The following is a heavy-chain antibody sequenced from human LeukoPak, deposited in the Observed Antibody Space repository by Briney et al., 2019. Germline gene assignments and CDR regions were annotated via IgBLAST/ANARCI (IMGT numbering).Heavy chain of an antibody. D-gene: IGHD3-3*01. CDR2: INTNTGNP. Sequence: ASVKVSCKASGYTFTSYAMNWVRQAPGQGLEGMGWINTNTGNPTYAQGFTGRFVFSLDTSVSTAHLQISSLKAEDTAVYYCARAPPVLRFLEWLLPVDYWGQGTLVTVSS. J-gene: IGHJ4*02. V-gene: IGHV7-4-1*02. CDR1: GYTFTSYA. CDR3: ARAPPVLRFLEWLLPVDY.